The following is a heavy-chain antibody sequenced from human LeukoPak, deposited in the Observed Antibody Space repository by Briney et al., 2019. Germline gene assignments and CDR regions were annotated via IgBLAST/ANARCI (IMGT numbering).Heavy chain of an antibody. D-gene: IGHD1-1*01. J-gene: IGHJ4*02. Sequence: GGSQRLSCAASGFTFSSYAMSWVRQAPGKGLEWVSAISGSGGSTYYADSVKGRFTISRDNSKNTLYLQMNSLRAEDTAVYYCARGWIGPLVRLQLFDYWGQGTLVTVSS. CDR3: ARGWIGPLVRLQLFDY. V-gene: IGHV3-23*01. CDR1: GFTFSSYA. CDR2: ISGSGGST.